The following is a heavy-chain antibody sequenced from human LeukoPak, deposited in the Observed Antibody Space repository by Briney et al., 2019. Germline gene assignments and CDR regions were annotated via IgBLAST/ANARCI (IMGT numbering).Heavy chain of an antibody. J-gene: IGHJ4*02. CDR2: INPSGGST. CDR3: ARDGPGWELLDY. V-gene: IGHV1-46*01. Sequence: ASVKVSCNASGYTFTSYYMHWVRQAPGQGLEWMGIINPSGGSTSYAQKFQGRVTMTRDMSTSTVYMELSSLRSEDTAVYYCARDGPGWELLDYWGQGTLVTVSS. CDR1: GYTFTSYY. D-gene: IGHD1-26*01.